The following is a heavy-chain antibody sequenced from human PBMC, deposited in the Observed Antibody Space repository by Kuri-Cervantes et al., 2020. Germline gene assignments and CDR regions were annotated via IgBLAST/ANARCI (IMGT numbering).Heavy chain of an antibody. CDR3: VKVLAVVGGGELDY. D-gene: IGHD6-19*01. CDR2: ISYDGSNK. V-gene: IGHV3-30*18. Sequence: GESLKISCAASGFTFSSYGMHWVRQAPGKGLEWVAVISYDGSNKYYADSVKGRFTISSDNSKNTLYLQMNSLRAEDTAVYYCVKVLAVVGGGELDYWGQGTLVTVSS. CDR1: GFTFSSYG. J-gene: IGHJ4*02.